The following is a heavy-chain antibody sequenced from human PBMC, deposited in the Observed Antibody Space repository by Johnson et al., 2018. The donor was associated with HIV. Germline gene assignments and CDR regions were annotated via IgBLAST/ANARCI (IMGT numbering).Heavy chain of an antibody. CDR2: ISYDGSNN. CDR3: AKVIWEPGI. J-gene: IGHJ3*02. CDR1: GFTFSSYG. D-gene: IGHD1-26*01. Sequence: QMQLVESGGGVVRPGGSLRLSCAAAGFTFSSYGMHWVRQAPGKGLEWMAFISYDGSNNYFTDSARGRFTISRDNSKNTLCLQMNSLRVEDTAVYFCAKVIWEPGIWGQGTMVTVSS. V-gene: IGHV3-30*18.